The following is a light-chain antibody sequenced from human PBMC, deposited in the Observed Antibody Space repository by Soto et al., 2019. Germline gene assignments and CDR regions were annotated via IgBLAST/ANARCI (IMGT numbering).Light chain of an antibody. J-gene: IGKJ1*01. Sequence: EIVMTQSPATLSGSPGERATLSCRASQSVSSNLACYQQKPGQDPRLLIYGASTRATGIPARFSGSGSGTEFTLTISSLQSEDFAVYYCQQYNNWPPWTFGQGTKVEIK. CDR1: QSVSSN. V-gene: IGKV3-15*01. CDR3: QQYNNWPPWT. CDR2: GAS.